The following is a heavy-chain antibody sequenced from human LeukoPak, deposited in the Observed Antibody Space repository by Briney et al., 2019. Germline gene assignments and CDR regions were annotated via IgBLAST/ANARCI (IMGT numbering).Heavy chain of an antibody. J-gene: IGHJ4*02. CDR2: ISGSGGST. CDR3: AKDGYVSWAYQLSHFDY. D-gene: IGHD2-2*03. V-gene: IGHV3-23*01. Sequence: GGSLRLSCAASGFTFSSYAMSWVRQAPGKGLEWVSAISGSGGSTYYADSVKGRFTISRDNSKNTLYLQMNSLRAEDTAVYYCAKDGYVSWAYQLSHFDYWGQGTLVTVSS. CDR1: GFTFSSYA.